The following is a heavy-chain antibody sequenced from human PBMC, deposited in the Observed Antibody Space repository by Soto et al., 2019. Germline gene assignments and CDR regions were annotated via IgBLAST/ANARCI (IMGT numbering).Heavy chain of an antibody. CDR2: ISYDGSNK. Sequence: QVQLVESGGGVVQPGRSLRLSCAASGFTFSSYAMHWVRQAPGKGLEWVAVISYDGSNKYYADSVKGRFTISRDNSKNTLYLQMNSRRAEDTAVYYCARGPRYYYDGGDAFDIWGQGTMVTVSS. CDR3: ARGPRYYYDGGDAFDI. J-gene: IGHJ3*02. D-gene: IGHD3-22*01. CDR1: GFTFSSYA. V-gene: IGHV3-30-3*01.